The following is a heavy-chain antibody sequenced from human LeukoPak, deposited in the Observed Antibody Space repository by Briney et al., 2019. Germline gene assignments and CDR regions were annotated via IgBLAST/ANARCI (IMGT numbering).Heavy chain of an antibody. Sequence: SETLSLTCAVYGGSFSGYYWSWIRQPPGKGLEWIGEINHSGSTNYNPSLKSRVTMSVDTSKNQFSLKLSSVTAADTAVYYCARGYIPDGAFDIWGQGTMVTVSS. CDR1: GGSFSGYY. CDR3: ARGYIPDGAFDI. D-gene: IGHD1-1*01. V-gene: IGHV4-34*01. J-gene: IGHJ3*02. CDR2: INHSGST.